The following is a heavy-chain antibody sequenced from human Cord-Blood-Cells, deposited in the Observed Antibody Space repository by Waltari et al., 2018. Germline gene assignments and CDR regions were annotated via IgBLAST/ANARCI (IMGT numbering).Heavy chain of an antibody. CDR3: ARKNDYSNYWFDP. CDR1: GYSISSGYY. Sequence: SLTCTVSGYSISSGYYWGWIRQPPGKGLEWIGSIYHSGSTYYNPSLKSRVTISVDTSKNQFSLKLSSVTAADTAVYYCARKNDYSNYWFDPWGQGTLVIVSS. V-gene: IGHV4-38-2*02. D-gene: IGHD4-4*01. CDR2: IYHSGST. J-gene: IGHJ5*02.